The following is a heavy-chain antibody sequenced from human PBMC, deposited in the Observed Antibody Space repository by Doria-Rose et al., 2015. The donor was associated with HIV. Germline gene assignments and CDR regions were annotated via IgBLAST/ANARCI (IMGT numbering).Heavy chain of an antibody. D-gene: IGHD6-13*01. CDR1: GVSLSSPGMG. J-gene: IGHJ4*02. V-gene: IGHV2-26*01. CDR3: ARIKSSRWYHKYYFDF. Sequence: QITLKESGPVLVKPTETLTLTCTVSGVSLSSPGMGVSWIRQPPGKALEWLAHIFSDDERYYKKSLKSRLTISRGTSKSQVVLTMTDMDPVDTATYYCARIKSSRWYHKYYFDFWGQGTLVIVSA. CDR2: IFSDDER.